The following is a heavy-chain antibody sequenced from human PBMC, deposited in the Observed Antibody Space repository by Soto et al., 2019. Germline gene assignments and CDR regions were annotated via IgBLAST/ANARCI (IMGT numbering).Heavy chain of an antibody. D-gene: IGHD6-13*01. CDR1: GYTFTSYA. Sequence: ASVKVSCKASGYTFTSYAMHWVRQAPGQRLEWMGWINAGNGNTKYSQKFQGRVTITRDTSASTAYMELSSLRSEDTAVYYCARDIAAAAYYFDYWGQGTQVTVPQ. V-gene: IGHV1-3*01. CDR3: ARDIAAAAYYFDY. CDR2: INAGNGNT. J-gene: IGHJ4*02.